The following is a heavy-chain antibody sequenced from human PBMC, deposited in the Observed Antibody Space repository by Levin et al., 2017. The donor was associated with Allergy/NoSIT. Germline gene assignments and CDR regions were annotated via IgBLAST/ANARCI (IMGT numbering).Heavy chain of an antibody. V-gene: IGHV3-23*01. CDR1: GFTFSDFA. D-gene: IGHD6-19*01. Sequence: GGSLRLSCAASGFTFSDFAMSWVRQAPGKGLEWVSSLSGSGGLTYYADSVKGRFTISRDNSKNTLYLQMNSLEAEDTAVYYCAKYGPRQLTVAARARGYFETWGQGTLVTVSS. CDR2: LSGSGGLT. J-gene: IGHJ5*02. CDR3: AKYGPRQLTVAARARGYFET.